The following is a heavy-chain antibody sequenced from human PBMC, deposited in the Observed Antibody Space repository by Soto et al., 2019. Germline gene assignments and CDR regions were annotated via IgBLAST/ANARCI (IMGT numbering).Heavy chain of an antibody. V-gene: IGHV1-18*01. Sequence: ASVKVSCKASGYTFTRYGIGWARQAPGQGLEWMGWINTYNGNTNYAQNVQGRVTLTTDTSTSTAYMELRSLRSNDTAIYYCAMVDVYVTPSPQDVWGQGATVTVSS. J-gene: IGHJ6*02. D-gene: IGHD3-16*01. CDR3: AMVDVYVTPSPQDV. CDR1: GYTFTRYG. CDR2: INTYNGNT.